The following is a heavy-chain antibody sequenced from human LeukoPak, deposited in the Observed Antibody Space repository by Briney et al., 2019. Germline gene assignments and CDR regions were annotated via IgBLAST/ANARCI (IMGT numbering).Heavy chain of an antibody. CDR2: IYYSGST. D-gene: IGHD3-3*01. CDR1: GGSISSSSYY. J-gene: IGHJ5*02. V-gene: IGHV4-39*01. Sequence: SETLSLTCTVSGGSISSSSYYRGWIRQPPGKGLEWIGSIYYSGSTYYNASLKSRVTISVDTSKNQFSLKLSSVTAADTAVYYCARHEFLEWLLYRLNWFDPWGQGTLVTVSS. CDR3: ARHEFLEWLLYRLNWFDP.